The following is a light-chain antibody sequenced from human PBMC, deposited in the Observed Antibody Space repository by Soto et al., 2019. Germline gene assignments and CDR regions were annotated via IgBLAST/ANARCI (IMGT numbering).Light chain of an antibody. CDR2: GAS. V-gene: IGKV3-15*01. Sequence: ETVLTQSPATLSVSPGERATFSCKATQSVTTNLAWYQQKPGQVPRLLIYGASSMATGIPARFSGSGSGTEFPLSISSLQYEDFAIYHCQHYHSWPHTFGQGTKLEIK. J-gene: IGKJ2*01. CDR1: QSVTTN. CDR3: QHYHSWPHT.